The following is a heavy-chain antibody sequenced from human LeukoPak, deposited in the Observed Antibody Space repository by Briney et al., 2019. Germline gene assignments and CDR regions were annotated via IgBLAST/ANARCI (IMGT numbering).Heavy chain of an antibody. V-gene: IGHV1-8*01. CDR2: MNPRSGDS. J-gene: IGHJ4*02. D-gene: IGHD2-2*02. Sequence: ASVKISCKASGYTFTNYDINWVRQATGQGLEWMAWMNPRSGDSRSAQKFQGRLTLTRDTSITTACMELSTLRSDDTAVYFCATGLEVPADINAWGQGTQVTVSS. CDR3: ATGLEVPADINA. CDR1: GYTFTNYD.